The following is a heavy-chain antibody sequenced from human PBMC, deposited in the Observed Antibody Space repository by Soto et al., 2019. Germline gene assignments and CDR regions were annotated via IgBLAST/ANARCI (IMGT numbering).Heavy chain of an antibody. CDR2: IYTSGST. J-gene: IGHJ3*02. CDR3: ARAVGYYDSSGYYRDEYAFDI. D-gene: IGHD3-22*01. Sequence: SETLSLTCTVSGGSISSYYWSWIRQPAGKGLEWIGRIYTSGSTNYNPSLKSRVTMSVDTSKNQFSLKLSSVTAADTAVYYCARAVGYYDSSGYYRDEYAFDIWGQGTMVTVSS. V-gene: IGHV4-4*07. CDR1: GGSISSYY.